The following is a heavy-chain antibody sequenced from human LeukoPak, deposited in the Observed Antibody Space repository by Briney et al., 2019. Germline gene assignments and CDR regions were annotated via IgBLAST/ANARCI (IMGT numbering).Heavy chain of an antibody. D-gene: IGHD3-22*01. Sequence: VSGPTLVKPTQTLTLTCIFSGFSLNDNGEAVGWIRQTPGKALEWLALIYWDDDKRYSPSLKNRISITKDTSKKQVVLTMTNMDPVDTAAYYCEHKHYDSRGSVFDYWGQGILVTVSS. CDR1: GFSLNDNGEA. CDR3: EHKHYDSRGSVFDY. CDR2: IYWDDDK. V-gene: IGHV2-5*02. J-gene: IGHJ4*02.